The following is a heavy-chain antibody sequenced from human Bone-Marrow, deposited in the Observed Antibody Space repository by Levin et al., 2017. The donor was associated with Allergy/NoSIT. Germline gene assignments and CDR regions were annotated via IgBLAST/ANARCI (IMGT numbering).Heavy chain of an antibody. D-gene: IGHD5-18*01. V-gene: IGHV3-30-3*01. CDR2: ISYDGTIE. J-gene: IGHJ6*02. CDR1: GFAFSGHA. CDR3: ARDVDAATPFYSYGTDV. Sequence: GESLKISCTASGFAFSGHAMHWVRQAPGKGLEWVATISYDGTIEYYADSVNGRFSISRDNSKNTLYLQTDSLRAEDTAVYYCARDVDAATPFYSYGTDVWGQGTTVTVSS.